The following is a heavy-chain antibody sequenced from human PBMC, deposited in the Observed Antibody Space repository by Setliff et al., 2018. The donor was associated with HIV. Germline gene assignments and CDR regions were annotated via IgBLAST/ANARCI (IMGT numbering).Heavy chain of an antibody. V-gene: IGHV1-69*13. CDR3: ARRSRIAVAGRGYFDY. Sequence: ASVKVSCKASGYTFTSYGITWVRQAPGQGLEWMGGIIPIFGTANYAQKFQGRVTITADEATSTVYMGLSSLRSEDTAVFYCARRSRIAVAGRGYFDYWGQGTLVTVS. D-gene: IGHD6-19*01. CDR1: GYTFTSYG. CDR2: IIPIFGTA. J-gene: IGHJ4*02.